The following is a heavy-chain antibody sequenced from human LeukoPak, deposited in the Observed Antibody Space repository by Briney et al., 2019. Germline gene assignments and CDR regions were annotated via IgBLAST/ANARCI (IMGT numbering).Heavy chain of an antibody. CDR3: ARGHWGSP. CDR1: GFTFSRYS. J-gene: IGHJ5*02. CDR2: INSKSDTI. D-gene: IGHD7-27*01. Sequence: GGSLRLSCVASGFTFSRYSMNWVRQAPGKGLEWVSYINSKSDTIYYADSVKGRFTISRDNAKNSLYLQMNSLRAEDTAVYYCARGHWGSPWGRGTLVTVSS. V-gene: IGHV3-48*04.